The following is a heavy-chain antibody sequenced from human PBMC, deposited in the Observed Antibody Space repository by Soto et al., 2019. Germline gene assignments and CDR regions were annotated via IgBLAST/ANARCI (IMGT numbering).Heavy chain of an antibody. CDR1: GFNFDAYA. D-gene: IGHD3-10*01. Sequence: GGSPRLSCTPFGFNFDAYAMSWVRQAPGEGLEWVSAVTATAESAYYTDSVRGRFIITRDNSDNMLYLQMSSLRVEDTAIYFCASGRYYDTPQDLWGRGTQVTVSS. CDR2: VTATAESA. CDR3: ASGRYYDTPQDL. J-gene: IGHJ1*01. V-gene: IGHV3-23*01.